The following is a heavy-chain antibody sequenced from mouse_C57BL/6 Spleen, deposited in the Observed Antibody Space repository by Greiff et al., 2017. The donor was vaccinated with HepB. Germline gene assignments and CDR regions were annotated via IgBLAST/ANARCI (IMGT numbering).Heavy chain of an antibody. J-gene: IGHJ3*01. D-gene: IGHD2-1*01. V-gene: IGHV14-4*01. CDR1: GFNIKDDY. Sequence: VQLQQSGAELVRPGASVKLSCTASGFNIKDDYMHWVKQRPEQGLEWIGWIDPENGDTEYASKFQGKATITADTSSNTAYLQLSSLTSEDTAVYYCTTNYQAWFAYWGQGTLVTVSA. CDR3: TTNYQAWFAY. CDR2: IDPENGDT.